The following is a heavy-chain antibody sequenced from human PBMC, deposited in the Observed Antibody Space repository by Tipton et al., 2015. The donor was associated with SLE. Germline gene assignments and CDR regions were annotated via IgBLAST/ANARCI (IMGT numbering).Heavy chain of an antibody. CDR1: GGSISSYY. D-gene: IGHD3-9*01. CDR2: IYYSGST. V-gene: IGHV4-59*01. J-gene: IGHJ3*02. Sequence: TLSLTCTVSGGSISSYYWSWIRQPPGKGLEWIGYIYYSGSTNYNPSLKSRVTISVDTSKNQFSLKLSSVTAADTAVYYCARALRYFDWADAFDIWGRGTMVTVSS. CDR3: ARALRYFDWADAFDI.